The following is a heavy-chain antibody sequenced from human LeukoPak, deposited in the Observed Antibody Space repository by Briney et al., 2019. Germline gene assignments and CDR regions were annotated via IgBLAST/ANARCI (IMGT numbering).Heavy chain of an antibody. CDR1: GGSINTYY. J-gene: IGHJ4*02. D-gene: IGHD6-13*01. Sequence: SETLSLTCTVSGGSINTYYWSWIRQPPGKGLEWIGYIYYSGSTNYNPSLKSRVTISVDTSKNQFSLKLSSVTAADTAVYYCARKSFHSSSYDFWGQGTLVTVSS. CDR3: ARKSFHSSSYDF. V-gene: IGHV4-59*01. CDR2: IYYSGST.